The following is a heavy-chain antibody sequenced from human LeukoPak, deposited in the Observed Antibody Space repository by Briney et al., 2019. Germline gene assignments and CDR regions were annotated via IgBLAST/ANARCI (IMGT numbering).Heavy chain of an antibody. CDR1: GFPFRSYT. D-gene: IGHD6-13*01. V-gene: IGHV3-20*04. Sequence: LPGGSLRLPCAASGFPFRSYTISGGRQAPGRGGEGVFGLSWNGGNTGYADSVKGLFTISRDNAKNSLYLQMKSLRAEDTALYYCASNSVSSWYPLHAFDIWGQGTMVTVSS. CDR2: LSWNGGNT. CDR3: ASNSVSSWYPLHAFDI. J-gene: IGHJ3*02.